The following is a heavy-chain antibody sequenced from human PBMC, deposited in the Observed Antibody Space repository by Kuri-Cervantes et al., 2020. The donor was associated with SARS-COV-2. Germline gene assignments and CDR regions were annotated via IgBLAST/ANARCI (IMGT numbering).Heavy chain of an antibody. CDR2: ISFDGSQK. CDR3: AKDRVGVHDF. Sequence: GESLKISCAASGFTFSSYAMHWVRQAPGKGLEWVAVISFDGSQKQYADSVKGRFTISRDTSENTVYLQLNSLKSEDTAVYYCAKDRVGVHDFWGQGTLVTVSS. D-gene: IGHD2-21*01. V-gene: IGHV3-30*04. J-gene: IGHJ4*02. CDR1: GFTFSSYA.